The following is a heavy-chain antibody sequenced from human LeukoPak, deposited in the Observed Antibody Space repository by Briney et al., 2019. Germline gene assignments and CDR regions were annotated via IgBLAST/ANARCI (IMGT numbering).Heavy chain of an antibody. J-gene: IGHJ4*02. CDR1: AYSFTNYW. D-gene: IGHD6-13*01. CDR2: IYPGDSDT. CDR3: ASQIAAAGTLFFDY. V-gene: IGHV5-51*01. Sequence: AESLQISCKGAAYSFTNYWIGWLRQMAAKDLEWMGIIYPGDSDTKYSPSSQGQVTISADKSISTAYLQWRSLKASDTAMYYCASQIAAAGTLFFDYWGQGTLVTVSS.